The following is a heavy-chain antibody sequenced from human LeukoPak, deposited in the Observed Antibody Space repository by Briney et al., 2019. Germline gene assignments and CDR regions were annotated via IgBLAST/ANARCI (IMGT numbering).Heavy chain of an antibody. D-gene: IGHD3-22*01. V-gene: IGHV3-30-3*01. J-gene: IGHJ3*02. Sequence: GGSLRLSCAASGFTFSSYAMHWVRQAPGKGLEWVAVISYDGSNKYYADSVKGRFTISRDNSKNTLYLQMNSLRAEDTAVYYCASQYYYDSSGYHRAFDIWGQGTMVTVSS. CDR1: GFTFSSYA. CDR2: ISYDGSNK. CDR3: ASQYYYDSSGYHRAFDI.